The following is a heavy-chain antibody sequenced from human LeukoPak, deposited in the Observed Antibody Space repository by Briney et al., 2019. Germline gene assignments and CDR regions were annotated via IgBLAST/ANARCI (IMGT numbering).Heavy chain of an antibody. D-gene: IGHD5-18*01. CDR3: AVPIQLWQRRHDY. Sequence: ASVKVSCKASGYTFTSYYMHWVRQAPGQGLEWMGIINPSGGSTSYAQKFQGRVTMARDTSTSTVYMELSSLRSEDTAVYYCAVPIQLWQRRHDYWGQGTLVTVSS. J-gene: IGHJ4*02. CDR1: GYTFTSYY. CDR2: INPSGGST. V-gene: IGHV1-46*01.